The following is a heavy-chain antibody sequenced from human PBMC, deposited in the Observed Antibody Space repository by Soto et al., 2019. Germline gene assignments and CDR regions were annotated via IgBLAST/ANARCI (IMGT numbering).Heavy chain of an antibody. D-gene: IGHD2-8*02. CDR2: IYYSGST. CDR1: GGYISSSIYY. CDR3: ARDKITGLFDY. V-gene: IGHV4-39*07. Sequence: SETLSLTCTVSGGYISSSIYYWSWIRQPPGMGLEWIGSIYYSGSTNYNPSLKSRVTISVDTSKNQFSLKLTSVTAADTAVYYCARDKITGLFDYWGQGTLVTVSS. J-gene: IGHJ4*02.